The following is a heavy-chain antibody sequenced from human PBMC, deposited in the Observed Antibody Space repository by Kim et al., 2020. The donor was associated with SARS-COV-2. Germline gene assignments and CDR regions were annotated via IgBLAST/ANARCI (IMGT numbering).Heavy chain of an antibody. CDR2: IIPIFGTA. Sequence: SVKVSCKASGGTFSSYAISWVRQAPGQGLEWMGGIIPIFGTANYAQKFQGRVTITADESTSTAYMELSSLRSEDTAVYYCAREGGNYYDSSGYRYFDYWGQGTLVTVSS. V-gene: IGHV1-69*13. D-gene: IGHD3-22*01. CDR1: GGTFSSYA. CDR3: AREGGNYYDSSGYRYFDY. J-gene: IGHJ4*02.